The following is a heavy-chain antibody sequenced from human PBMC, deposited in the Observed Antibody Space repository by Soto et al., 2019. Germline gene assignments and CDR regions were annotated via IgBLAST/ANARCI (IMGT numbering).Heavy chain of an antibody. CDR3: VYSGYSFDY. J-gene: IGHJ4*02. D-gene: IGHD3-22*01. V-gene: IGHV4-34*01. CDR1: GESISNYH. CDR2: INHGGST. Sequence: PSETLSLTCAVYGESISNYHWTWIRQPPGKGLEWIGEINHGGSTHYNPSLKSRVTISVDTSNNQLSLKLTSVTAADTAVYYCVYSGYSFDYWGQETPVTVSS.